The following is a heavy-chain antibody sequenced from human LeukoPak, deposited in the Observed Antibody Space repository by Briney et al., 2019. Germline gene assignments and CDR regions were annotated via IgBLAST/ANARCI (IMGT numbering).Heavy chain of an antibody. Sequence: GGSLRLSCAASGFTFSSYWMHWVRQAPGRRPEWVAVMSYDGTNIFYSDSVKGRFTISRDNSKNTLFLQMNSLRAEDTAVYYCARDRESSSKGHFDYWGQGTLVTVSS. CDR1: GFTFSSYW. D-gene: IGHD2-15*01. V-gene: IGHV3-30-3*01. CDR2: MSYDGTNI. J-gene: IGHJ4*02. CDR3: ARDRESSSKGHFDY.